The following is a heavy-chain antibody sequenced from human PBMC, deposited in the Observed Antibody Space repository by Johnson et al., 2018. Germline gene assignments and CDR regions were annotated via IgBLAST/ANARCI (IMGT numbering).Heavy chain of an antibody. V-gene: IGHV4-61*01. J-gene: IGHJ3*02. CDR1: GGSVSSGSYY. D-gene: IGHD6-13*01. Sequence: QVQLQESGPGLVKXSETLSLTCTVSGGSVSSGSYYWSWIRQPPGKGLEWIGYIYYSGSTNYNPSLKSRVTISVDTSKNQFSLKLSPVTAADTAGYYCARAVSIAAAGYDAFDIWGQGTMVTVSS. CDR2: IYYSGST. CDR3: ARAVSIAAAGYDAFDI.